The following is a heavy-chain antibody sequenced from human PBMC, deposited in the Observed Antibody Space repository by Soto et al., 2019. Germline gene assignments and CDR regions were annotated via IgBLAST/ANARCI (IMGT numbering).Heavy chain of an antibody. CDR1: CLTFTRYR. D-gene: IGHD3-22*01. J-gene: IGHJ4*02. Sequence: GSLRLSFSASCLTFTRYRMDWVRQARGKGLEWVSSISSTTNYIYYGDSMKGRFTISRDNAKNSLYLEMNSLRAEDTAVYYCAREEGAVDYYDSSGYYGDWGQGTLVTVSS. CDR2: ISSTTNYI. V-gene: IGHV3-21*04. CDR3: AREEGAVDYYDSSGYYGD.